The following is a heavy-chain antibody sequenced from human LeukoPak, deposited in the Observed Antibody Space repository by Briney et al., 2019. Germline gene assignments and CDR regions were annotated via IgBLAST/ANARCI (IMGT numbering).Heavy chain of an antibody. J-gene: IGHJ5*02. V-gene: IGHV1-46*01. Sequence: WASVKVSCKASGYTFTSYYMHWVRQAPGQGLEWMGIINLSAGTTSYAQKFQGRVTVTRDTSISTAYMELSRLGSDDTAVYYCARARRITMIVVANNWFDPWGQGTLVTVSS. CDR1: GYTFTSYY. CDR2: INLSAGTT. D-gene: IGHD3-22*01. CDR3: ARARRITMIVVANNWFDP.